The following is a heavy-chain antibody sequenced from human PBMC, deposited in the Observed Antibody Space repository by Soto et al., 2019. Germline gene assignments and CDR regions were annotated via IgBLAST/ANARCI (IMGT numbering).Heavy chain of an antibody. CDR1: GFTFSSYS. Sequence: GGSLRLPCAASGFTFSSYSMNWVRQAPGKGLEWVSYIISSSSTIYYADSVKGRFTISRDNVQNSLYLQMNSLRAEDTAVYYCARERGSGWTFDYWGQGTLVTVSS. D-gene: IGHD6-19*01. V-gene: IGHV3-48*01. CDR3: ARERGSGWTFDY. CDR2: IISSSSTI. J-gene: IGHJ4*02.